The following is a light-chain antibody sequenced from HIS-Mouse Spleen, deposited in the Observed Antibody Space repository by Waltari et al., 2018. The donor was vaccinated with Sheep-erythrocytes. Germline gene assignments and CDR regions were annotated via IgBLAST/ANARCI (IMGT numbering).Light chain of an antibody. Sequence: QSVLTQPPSASGTPGQRVTISCSGSSSNIGSNYVYWYQQLPGTAPKLLIYRNNRRPSGVPDRVSGSKSGTSASLAISGLRSEDEADYYCAAWDDSLSGPVFGTGTKVTVL. CDR1: SSNIGSNY. CDR2: RNN. J-gene: IGLJ1*01. V-gene: IGLV1-47*01. CDR3: AAWDDSLSGPV.